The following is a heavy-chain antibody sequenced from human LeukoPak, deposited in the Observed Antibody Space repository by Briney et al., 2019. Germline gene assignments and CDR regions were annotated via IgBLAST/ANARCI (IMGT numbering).Heavy chain of an antibody. CDR2: ISTNGGST. CDR3: VKGGRWLAQAYAFDI. CDR1: GFTFSSYA. J-gene: IGHJ3*02. Sequence: GGSLRLSCAASGFTFSSYAMHWVRQAPGKGLEYVSGISTNGGSTYYADSVKGRFTISRDNSQHTLYLRMSSLRPEDTAVYYCVKGGRWLAQAYAFDIWGQGTMVTVSS. V-gene: IGHV3-64D*06. D-gene: IGHD6-19*01.